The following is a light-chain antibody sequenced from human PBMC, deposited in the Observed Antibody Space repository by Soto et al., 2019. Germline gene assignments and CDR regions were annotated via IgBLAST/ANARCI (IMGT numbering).Light chain of an antibody. CDR1: QGIISNY. V-gene: IGKV3-20*01. J-gene: IGKJ1*01. CDR3: QEYGASPWT. Sequence: EIVLTQSPGTLSLSAGERATLSCRASQGIISNYLAWYQQKPGQAPRLLIYSASSRAIGTPDRFSGSGSGTDFTLTISRVEPEDYAFYYCQEYGASPWTFGQGTKVAIK. CDR2: SAS.